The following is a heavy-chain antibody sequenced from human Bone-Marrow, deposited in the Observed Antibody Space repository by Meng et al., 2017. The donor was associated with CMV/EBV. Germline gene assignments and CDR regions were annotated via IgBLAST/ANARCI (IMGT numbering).Heavy chain of an antibody. CDR1: GGSISSSSYY. J-gene: IGHJ5*02. Sequence: GSLRLSCTVSGGSISSSSYYWGWIRQPPGKGLEWIGGIYYSVSTYYNPSLKSRVTISVDTSKNQFSLKLSSVTAADTAVYYCAREGKPCYDFWSGYTTQNWFDPWGQGTLVTVSS. CDR3: AREGKPCYDFWSGYTTQNWFDP. V-gene: IGHV4-39*02. CDR2: IYYSVST. D-gene: IGHD3-3*01.